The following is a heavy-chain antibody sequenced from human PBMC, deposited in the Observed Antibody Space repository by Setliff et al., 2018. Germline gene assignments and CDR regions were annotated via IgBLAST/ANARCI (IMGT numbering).Heavy chain of an antibody. J-gene: IGHJ3*02. D-gene: IGHD2-15*01. CDR1: GGSISSGGYY. CDR2: IYYSGST. CDR3: ARVPRFTDMRNAFDI. Sequence: SETLSLTCTVSGGSISSGGYYWSWIRQHPGKGLEWIGYIYYSGSTYYNPSLKSRVTISVDTSKDQFSLKLSSVTAADTAVYYCARVPRFTDMRNAFDIWGQGTMVTVSS. V-gene: IGHV4-31*03.